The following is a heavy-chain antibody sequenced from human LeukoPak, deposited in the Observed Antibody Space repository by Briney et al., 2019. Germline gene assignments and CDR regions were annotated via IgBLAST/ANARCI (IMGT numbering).Heavy chain of an antibody. CDR3: AKDRAYCGGDCYTFFDY. CDR2: ISGSGGST. CDR1: GFTFSNAW. Sequence: GGSLRLSCAASGFTFSNAWMSWVRQAPGKGLEWVSAISGSGGSTYYADSVKGRSTISRDNSKNTLYLQMNSLRAEDTAVYYCAKDRAYCGGDCYTFFDYWGQGTLVTVSS. D-gene: IGHD2-21*02. J-gene: IGHJ4*02. V-gene: IGHV3-23*01.